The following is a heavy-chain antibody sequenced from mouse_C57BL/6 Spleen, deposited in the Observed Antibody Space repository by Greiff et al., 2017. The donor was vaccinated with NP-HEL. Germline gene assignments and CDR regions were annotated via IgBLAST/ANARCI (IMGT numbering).Heavy chain of an antibody. J-gene: IGHJ4*01. D-gene: IGHD3-2*02. CDR1: FFPFLSSF. Sequence: EVMLVESGGGLVKPGGSLKLSCASSFFPFLSSFLPFFLPSPSPFLSCFSYISSGRSTIYYADTVKGRFTISRDNAKNTLFLQMTSLRSEDTAMYYCAKQRQLRLIYAMDYWGQGTSVTVSS. V-gene: IGHV5-17*01. CDR2: ISSGRSTI. CDR3: AKQRQLRLIYAMDY.